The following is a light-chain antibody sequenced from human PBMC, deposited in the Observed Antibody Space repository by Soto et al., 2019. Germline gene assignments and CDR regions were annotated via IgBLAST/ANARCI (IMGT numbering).Light chain of an antibody. J-gene: IGKJ2*01. V-gene: IGKV1-5*03. CDR3: QQFNRHTYT. CDR1: RSAGEW. Sequence: DIQMTQSPSTLSASVGDRVTITCRASRSAGEWLAWYQQKPGKAPTLLIYEVSTLQSGVPSRFTGSGSETEFSLTIDSLQPDDFATYYCQQFNRHTYTLGPGTKVDIK. CDR2: EVS.